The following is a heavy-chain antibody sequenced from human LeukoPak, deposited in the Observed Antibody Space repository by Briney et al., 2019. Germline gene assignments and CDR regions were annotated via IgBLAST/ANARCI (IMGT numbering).Heavy chain of an antibody. D-gene: IGHD5-24*01. CDR3: ARSTGGVDGYIFDS. V-gene: IGHV1-69*04. CDR2: IIPILGLT. J-gene: IGHJ4*02. Sequence: GSSVKVSCKASGGTFNSYAINWWRQAPGQGLEWMGRIIPILGLTNYAQTFKGTVTLTADTSTITAYMDLSSLRSEDTAVYYCARSTGGVDGYIFDSWGQGTLVTVSS. CDR1: GGTFNSYA.